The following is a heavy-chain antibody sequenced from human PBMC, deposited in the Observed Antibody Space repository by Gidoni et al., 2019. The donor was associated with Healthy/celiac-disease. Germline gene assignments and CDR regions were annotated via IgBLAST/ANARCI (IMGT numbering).Heavy chain of an antibody. Sequence: QVQLVQSGAEVKKPGAAVKVSCKASGYTFTSHYMHWVRQAPGQGLEWMGIINPSGGSTSYAQKFQGRVTMTRDTSTSTVYMELSSLRSEDTAVYYCARDPPYHRKYYYYGMDVWGQGTTVTVSS. CDR1: GYTFTSHY. CDR2: INPSGGST. J-gene: IGHJ6*02. CDR3: ARDPPYHRKYYYYGMDV. V-gene: IGHV1-46*01.